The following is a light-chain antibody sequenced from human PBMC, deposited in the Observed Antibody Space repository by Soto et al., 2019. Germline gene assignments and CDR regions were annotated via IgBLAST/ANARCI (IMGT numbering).Light chain of an antibody. CDR1: QGVGRS. Sequence: EVLMTQSPATLSTSPEEGATLSCRASQGVGRSVAWYQQTPGQSPRLLIYSASTRASGVPARFSGSGSGTEFTLTISILQSEDFAVYSCQQYYYWPLTFGGGTKV. CDR2: SAS. J-gene: IGKJ4*01. V-gene: IGKV3-15*01. CDR3: QQYYYWPLT.